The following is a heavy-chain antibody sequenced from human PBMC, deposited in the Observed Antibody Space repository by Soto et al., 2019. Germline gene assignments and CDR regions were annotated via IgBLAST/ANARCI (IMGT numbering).Heavy chain of an antibody. V-gene: IGHV3-30*18. CDR3: AKDRPPNRLDAFDI. CDR2: ISYDGSNK. CDR1: GFTLSSYG. Sequence: GGSLRLSCAASGFTLSSYGMHWVRQAPGKGLEWVAVISYDGSNKYYADSVKGRFTISRDNSKNTLYLQMNSLRAEDTAVYYCAKDRPPNRLDAFDIWGQGTMVTVSS. J-gene: IGHJ3*02. D-gene: IGHD7-27*01.